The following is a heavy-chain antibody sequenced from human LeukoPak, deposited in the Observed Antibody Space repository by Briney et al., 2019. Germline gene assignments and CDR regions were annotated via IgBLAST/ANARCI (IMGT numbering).Heavy chain of an antibody. CDR2: IYYSGST. V-gene: IGHV4-59*01. J-gene: IGHJ5*02. D-gene: IGHD6-19*01. CDR3: ARGGIAVAGFDP. CDR1: GGSISSYY. Sequence: SETLSLTCTVSGGSISSYYWSWIRQPPGKGLEWIGYIYYSGSTNYNPSLKSRVTISVDTSKNRFSLKLSSVTAADTAVYYCARGGIAVAGFDPWGQGTLVTVSS.